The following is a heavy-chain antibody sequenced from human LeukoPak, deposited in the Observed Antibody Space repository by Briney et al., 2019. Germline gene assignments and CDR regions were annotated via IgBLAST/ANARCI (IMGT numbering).Heavy chain of an antibody. CDR3: ARRYCSAAGCYGSGSGAFDI. J-gene: IGHJ3*02. CDR1: GYTFTSYW. Sequence: GESLKISCKGSGYTFTSYWIGWVRQMPGKGLEWMGIIYPGDSDTRYSPSFQGQVTISADKSISTAYLQWSSLKASDTAMYYCARRYCSAAGCYGSGSGAFDIWGQGTMVTVSS. CDR2: IYPGDSDT. D-gene: IGHD2-15*01. V-gene: IGHV5-51*01.